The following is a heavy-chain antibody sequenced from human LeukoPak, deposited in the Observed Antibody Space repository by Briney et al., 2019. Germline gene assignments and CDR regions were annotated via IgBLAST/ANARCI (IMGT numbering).Heavy chain of an antibody. V-gene: IGHV1-69*13. CDR1: GGTFSRYA. J-gene: IGHJ6*03. CDR2: VIPLFGTA. D-gene: IGHD4-17*01. CDR3: ASCDYLYYYCYMDV. Sequence: GASVKVSCKASGGTFSRYAISWVRQAPGHELEWMGGVIPLFGTANYAQKFQGRVTITADESTSTAYMELSSLRSEDTAVYYCASCDYLYYYCYMDVWGKGTTVTISS.